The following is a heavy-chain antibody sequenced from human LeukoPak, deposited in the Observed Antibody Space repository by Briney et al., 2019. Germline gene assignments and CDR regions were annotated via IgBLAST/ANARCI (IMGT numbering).Heavy chain of an antibody. CDR1: TFIFSDYA. CDR3: TRDQRKYCSRTTCFVFDI. J-gene: IGHJ3*02. D-gene: IGHD2-2*01. CDR2: ISGGGDAT. V-gene: IGHV3-23*01. Sequence: GGSLRLSCAVSTFIFSDYAMTWVRQAPGKGLEWVSTISGGGDATYYAHSVKGRFAVSRDNSKKTLYLQLNSLRAEDTAVYYCTRDQRKYCSRTTCFVFDIWGQGTVVSVSS.